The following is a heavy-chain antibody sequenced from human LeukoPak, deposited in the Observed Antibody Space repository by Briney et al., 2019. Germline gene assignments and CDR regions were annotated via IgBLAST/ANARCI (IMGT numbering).Heavy chain of an antibody. Sequence: PGGSLRLSCAASGFTFSSYEMNWVRQAPGKGLEWVSYISSSGSTIYYADSVKGRFTISRDNAKNSLYLQMNSLRAEDTAVYYCAKDGWLESGRTPFYFDSWGQGTLVTISS. V-gene: IGHV3-48*03. CDR3: AKDGWLESGRTPFYFDS. D-gene: IGHD3-10*01. CDR1: GFTFSSYE. J-gene: IGHJ4*02. CDR2: ISSSGSTI.